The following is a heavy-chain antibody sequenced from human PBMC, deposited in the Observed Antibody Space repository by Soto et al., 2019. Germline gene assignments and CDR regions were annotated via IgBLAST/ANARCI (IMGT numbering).Heavy chain of an antibody. CDR2: INAGNGNT. J-gene: IGHJ4*02. Sequence: ASVKFSCEASGYTFTSYAMHWVRQAPGQRLEWMGWINAGNGNTKYPQKFQGRATMTRDTSASTVYMELSSLRSEDTAVYYCARATYYYDSSGYLVGDYWGQGTLVTV. CDR1: GYTFTSYA. V-gene: IGHV1-3*01. D-gene: IGHD3-22*01. CDR3: ARATYYYDSSGYLVGDY.